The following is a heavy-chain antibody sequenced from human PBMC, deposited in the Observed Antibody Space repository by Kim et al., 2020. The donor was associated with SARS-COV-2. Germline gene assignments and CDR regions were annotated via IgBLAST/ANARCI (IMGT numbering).Heavy chain of an antibody. CDR2: IYHSGNT. CDR3: ATGERYSGSGNYWLFHY. CDR1: GASISGVNW. V-gene: IGHV4-4*02. Sequence: SETLSLTCAVSGASISGVNWWNCVRQSPGKRLEWFGGIYHSGNTTYNPSLNSRVTISVDKTKNNFSLKLTSVTASATAVYYCATGERYSGSGNYWLFHY. D-gene: IGHD3-10*01. J-gene: IGHJ4*01.